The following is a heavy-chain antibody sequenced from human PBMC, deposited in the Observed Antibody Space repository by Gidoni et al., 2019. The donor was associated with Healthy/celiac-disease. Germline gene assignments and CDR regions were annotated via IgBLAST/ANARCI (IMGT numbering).Heavy chain of an antibody. Sequence: EVQLVESGGGLVQPGGSLRLSCAASGFTFSSSWMHWVRQAPGKGLVWVSRINSDGSSTSYADAVKGRFTISRDNAKNTLYLQMNSLRAEDTAVYYCARDPVYSSSSIGIYYYYGMDVWGQGTTVTVSS. D-gene: IGHD6-6*01. CDR3: ARDPVYSSSSIGIYYYYGMDV. V-gene: IGHV3-74*01. J-gene: IGHJ6*02. CDR2: INSDGSST. CDR1: GFTFSSSW.